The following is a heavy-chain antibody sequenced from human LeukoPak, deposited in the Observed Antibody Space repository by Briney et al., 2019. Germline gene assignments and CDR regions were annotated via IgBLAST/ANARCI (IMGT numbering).Heavy chain of an antibody. V-gene: IGHV1-8*02. J-gene: IGHJ3*02. Sequence: ASVKVSCKASGYTFTSYGISWVRQAPGQGLEYMGWMHPNSGDTGYAQKFQGRVTMTRNTSISTAYMELRSLRSEDTAVYYCARVKEDAFDIWGQGTMVTVSS. CDR1: GYTFTSYG. CDR2: MHPNSGDT. CDR3: ARVKEDAFDI.